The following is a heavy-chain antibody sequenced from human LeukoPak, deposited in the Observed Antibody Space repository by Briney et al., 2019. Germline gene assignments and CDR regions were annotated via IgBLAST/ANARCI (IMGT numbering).Heavy chain of an antibody. J-gene: IGHJ4*02. D-gene: IGHD3/OR15-3a*01. Sequence: SETLSLTCTVSGGSITSSSHYWGWIRQPPGKGLQWLGLIYYDGSAYYNLSLKSQVSISIDTSKNQFSLRLTSVTAADTAVYYCARQTGSGLFILPGGQGTLVTVSS. CDR3: ARQTGSGLFILP. CDR2: IYYDGSA. V-gene: IGHV4-39*01. CDR1: GGSITSSSHY.